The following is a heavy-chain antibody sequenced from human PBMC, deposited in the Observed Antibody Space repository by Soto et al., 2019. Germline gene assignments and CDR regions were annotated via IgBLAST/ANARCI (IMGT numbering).Heavy chain of an antibody. Sequence: VASVKVSCKASGYTFTNYGISWVRQAPGQGLEWMGWISTDNGNTNSARKLQGRVTMTTDTSTSTAYMELRSLRSDDTAMYYCARDGVGGGAAGISYFHHGMDVWGQGTTVTVS. V-gene: IGHV1-18*01. CDR2: ISTDNGNT. J-gene: IGHJ6*02. D-gene: IGHD6-13*01. CDR3: ARDGVGGGAAGISYFHHGMDV. CDR1: GYTFTNYG.